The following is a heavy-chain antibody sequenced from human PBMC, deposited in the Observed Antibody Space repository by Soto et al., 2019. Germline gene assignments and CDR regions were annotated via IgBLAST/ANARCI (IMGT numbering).Heavy chain of an antibody. V-gene: IGHV4-31*03. J-gene: IGHJ6*02. D-gene: IGHD6-19*01. CDR2: IYYTGST. CDR1: GGSISSGGYY. Sequence: SETLSLTCTVSGGSISSGGYYWSWIRQHPGKGLEWIGNIYYTGSTHYDPSLKSRITISLDMSKNQISLKLSSVTAADTAVYYCASSPVTGIYYAMDVWGQGTTVTVSS. CDR3: ASSPVTGIYYAMDV.